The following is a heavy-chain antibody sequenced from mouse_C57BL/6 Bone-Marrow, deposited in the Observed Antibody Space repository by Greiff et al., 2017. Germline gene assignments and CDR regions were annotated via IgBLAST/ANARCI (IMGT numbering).Heavy chain of an antibody. V-gene: IGHV1-66*01. CDR2: IYPGSGNT. Sequence: VQLQQSGPELVKPGASVKISCKASGYSFTSYYIHWVKQRPGQGLEWIGWIYPGSGNTKYNEKFKGKATLTADTSSSTAYMQLSSLTSEDSAVYYCARRGGYDSSWFAYGGQGTLVTVSA. J-gene: IGHJ3*01. D-gene: IGHD2-4*01. CDR1: GYSFTSYY. CDR3: ARRGGYDSSWFAY.